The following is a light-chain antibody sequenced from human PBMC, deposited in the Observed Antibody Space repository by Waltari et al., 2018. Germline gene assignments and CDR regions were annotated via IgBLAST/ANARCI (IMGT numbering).Light chain of an antibody. CDR1: QSVSSSY. CDR3: QQYGSSWT. V-gene: IGKV3-20*01. CDR2: GAS. Sequence: EIVLTPSPGTLSLSPGERATLSCRASQSVSSSYLAWYQHKPGQAPRLLIYGASSRATGIPDRFSGSGSGTDFTLTISRLEPEDFAVYYCQQYGSSWTFGQGP. J-gene: IGKJ1*01.